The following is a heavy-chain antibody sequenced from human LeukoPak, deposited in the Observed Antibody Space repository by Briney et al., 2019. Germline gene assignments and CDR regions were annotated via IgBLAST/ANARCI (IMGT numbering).Heavy chain of an antibody. Sequence: ASVKVSCKVSGYTLTELSMHWVRQAPGQGLEWMGFVNPNSGATNYAQKFQGRVTMTSDRSITAAYMELSSLRPDDTAVYFCTRDSIGVSAYWGQGTLVTVSS. CDR2: VNPNSGAT. CDR3: TRDSIGVSAY. CDR1: GYTLTELS. J-gene: IGHJ4*02. D-gene: IGHD2-8*01. V-gene: IGHV1-2*02.